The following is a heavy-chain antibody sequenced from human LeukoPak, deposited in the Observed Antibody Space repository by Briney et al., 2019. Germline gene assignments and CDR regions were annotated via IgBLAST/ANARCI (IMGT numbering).Heavy chain of an antibody. CDR3: ASNKRGIRHYDFWSGYYPY. D-gene: IGHD3-3*01. V-gene: IGHV1-69*13. J-gene: IGHJ4*02. CDR1: GGTFSSYA. Sequence: ASVKVSCKASGGTFSSYAISWVRQAPGQGLEWMGGIIPIFGTANYAQKFQGRVTITADESTSTAYMELSSLRSEDTAVYYCASNKRGIRHYDFWSGYYPYWGQGTLVTVSS. CDR2: IIPIFGTA.